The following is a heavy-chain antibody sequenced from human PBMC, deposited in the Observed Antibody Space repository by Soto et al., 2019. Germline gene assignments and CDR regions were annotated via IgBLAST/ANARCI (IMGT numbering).Heavy chain of an antibody. D-gene: IGHD3-16*01. CDR1: GFSFSSYW. CDR2: IKQDGREK. V-gene: IGHV3-7*03. CDR3: AGDGVQNGAYNGWLDP. Sequence: EVQLVESGGGLVQPGGSLRLSCAASGFSFSSYWMTWVLQAPGKGLEWVANIKQDGREKYYGASVKGRFTISRDNGKNLVYLQMDSLTPDDTAVYYCAGDGVQNGAYNGWLDPWGQGTLVTVSS. J-gene: IGHJ5*02.